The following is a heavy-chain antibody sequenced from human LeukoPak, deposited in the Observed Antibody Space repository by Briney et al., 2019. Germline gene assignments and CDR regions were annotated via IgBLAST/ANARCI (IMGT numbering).Heavy chain of an antibody. CDR2: ISDDGSKR. CDR1: GFTFRDSA. V-gene: IGHV3-30*04. J-gene: IGHJ5*02. Sequence: GGSLRLSCSGAGFTFRDSAFHWVRQAPGKGLEWVAVISDDGSKRFYADSVKGRFTISRDNSRDTLYLHMQNLRPEDSAVYYCARESGFMMVGEINADNWFDPWGQGTPVTVSS. CDR3: ARESGFMMVGEINADNWFDP. D-gene: IGHD3-3*01.